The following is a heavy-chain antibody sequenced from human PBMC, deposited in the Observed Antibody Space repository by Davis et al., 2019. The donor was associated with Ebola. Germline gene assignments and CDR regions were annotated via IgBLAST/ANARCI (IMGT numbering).Heavy chain of an antibody. J-gene: IGHJ4*02. Sequence: ASVKVSCKASGYTFNSYYIHWVRQAPGQGLEWMGIINPSGGSTTYAQKFQGRVTMTRDTSTRTVYMELSSLRSEDTAVYYCATGGPYFDSWGQGTLVTVSS. CDR2: INPSGGST. CDR3: ATGGPYFDS. V-gene: IGHV1-46*02. CDR1: GYTFNSYY.